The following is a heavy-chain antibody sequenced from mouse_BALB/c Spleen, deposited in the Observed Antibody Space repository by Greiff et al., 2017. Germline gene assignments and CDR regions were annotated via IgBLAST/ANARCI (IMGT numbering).Heavy chain of an antibody. D-gene: IGHD2-1*01. CDR3: ARDGKGYAMDY. CDR1: GISITTGNYR. V-gene: IGHV3-5*02. Sequence: VQLQQSGPGLVKPSQTVSLTCTVTGISITTGNYRWSWIRQFPGNKLEWIGYIYYSGTITYNPSLTSRTTITRDTSKNQFFLEMNSLTAEDTATYYCARDGKGYAMDYWGQGTSVTVSS. CDR2: IYYSGTI. J-gene: IGHJ4*01.